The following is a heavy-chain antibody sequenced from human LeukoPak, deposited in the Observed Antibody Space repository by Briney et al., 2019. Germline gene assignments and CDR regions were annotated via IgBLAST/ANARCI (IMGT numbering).Heavy chain of an antibody. D-gene: IGHD5-18*01. CDR2: INPHSGDT. V-gene: IGHV1-2*02. Sequence: GASVKVSCKASGYTLTGYYMHWVRQAPGQGLEWMGWINPHSGDTNYAQKFQGRVTMTRDTSISTVYMELSSLRSDDTAVYYCARDGTYSYDSGDYWGQGTLVTVSS. J-gene: IGHJ4*02. CDR3: ARDGTYSYDSGDY. CDR1: GYTLTGYY.